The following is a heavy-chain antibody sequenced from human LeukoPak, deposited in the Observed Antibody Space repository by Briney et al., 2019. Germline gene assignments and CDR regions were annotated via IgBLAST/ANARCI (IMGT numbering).Heavy chain of an antibody. CDR3: ARGRNRAQWLPCPLDY. V-gene: IGHV4-34*01. D-gene: IGHD6-19*01. Sequence: SETLSLTCAVSGGSFSGYYWSWIRQPPGKGLEWIGEINHSGSTNYNPSLKSRVTISVDTSKNQFSLKLSSVTAADTAVYYCARGRNRAQWLPCPLDYWGQGTLVTVSS. CDR1: GGSFSGYY. J-gene: IGHJ4*02. CDR2: INHSGST.